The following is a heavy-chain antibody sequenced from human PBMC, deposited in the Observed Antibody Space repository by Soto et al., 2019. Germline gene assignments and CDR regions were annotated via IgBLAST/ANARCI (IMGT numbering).Heavy chain of an antibody. CDR1: GGSISSYY. D-gene: IGHD5-12*01. J-gene: IGHJ4*02. CDR2: IYYSGST. CDR3: ARAPYSGYDLGTYYFDY. V-gene: IGHV4-59*01. Sequence: PSETLSLTCTVSGGSISSYYWSWIRQPPGKGLEWIGYIYYSGSTNYNPSLKSRVTISVDTSKNQFSLKLSSVTAADTAVFYCARAPYSGYDLGTYYFDYWGQGTLVTVSS.